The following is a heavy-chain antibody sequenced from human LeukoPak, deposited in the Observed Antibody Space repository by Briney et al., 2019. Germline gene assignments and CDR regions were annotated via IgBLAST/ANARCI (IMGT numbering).Heavy chain of an antibody. V-gene: IGHV3-74*01. D-gene: IGHD3-16*02. CDR3: ARAPSSYNWFDP. Sequence: GSLRLSCAASGFTFSSYWMHWVRQAPGKGLVWVSRINSDGSSTSYADSVKGRFTISRDNAKNTLYLQMNSLRAEDTAVYYCARAPSSYNWFDPWGQGTLVTVSS. CDR1: GFTFSSYW. CDR2: INSDGSST. J-gene: IGHJ5*02.